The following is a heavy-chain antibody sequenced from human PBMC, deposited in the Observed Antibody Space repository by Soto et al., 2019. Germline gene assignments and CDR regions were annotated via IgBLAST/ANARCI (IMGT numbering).Heavy chain of an antibody. CDR2: VNPNNGHT. CDR1: GYTFTSYD. D-gene: IGHD3-10*01. Sequence: QVQLVQSGAEVKKPGASVKVSCKASGYTFTSYDINWVRQATGQGLECMGWVNPNNGHTGYAQKFQGRVTMTRNTSISTAYMELDSLRSEDTAVYYCVRLFYYGSGSWVEWGQGTLVTVSS. J-gene: IGHJ4*02. CDR3: VRLFYYGSGSWVE. V-gene: IGHV1-8*01.